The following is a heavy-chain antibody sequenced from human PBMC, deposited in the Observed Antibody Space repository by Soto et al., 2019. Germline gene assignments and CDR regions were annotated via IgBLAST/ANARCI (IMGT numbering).Heavy chain of an antibody. D-gene: IGHD2-15*01. CDR3: ARQDNVTNPLRGVYFDI. J-gene: IGHJ4*02. V-gene: IGHV5-51*01. CDR1: GYSFARYW. CDR2: IYPDDSDT. Sequence: GESLKISCKASGYSFARYWIGWVRQMPGKGLEWMGLIYPDDSDTRYSPSFQGQVTISADKSINTAYLQWSSLQASDTAMYFCARQDNVTNPLRGVYFDIWGQGALVTVSS.